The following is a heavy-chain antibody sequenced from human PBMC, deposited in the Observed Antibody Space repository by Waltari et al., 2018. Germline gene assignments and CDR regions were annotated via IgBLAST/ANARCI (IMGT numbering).Heavy chain of an antibody. J-gene: IGHJ4*02. CDR2: SRPSDGHT. CDR1: GYTFIRYG. V-gene: IGHV1-18*01. D-gene: IGHD6-19*01. CDR3: ARLPGYSSGWYDN. Sequence: QVQLVQSGAEVKRPGASVKVSCKTYGYTFIRYGVDWVRQAPGQGLEWMGWSRPSDGHTNHAQKFQGRVTMTTDTSTTTVYIELRDLRSDDTAIYYCARLPGYSSGWYDNWGQGTLVTVSS.